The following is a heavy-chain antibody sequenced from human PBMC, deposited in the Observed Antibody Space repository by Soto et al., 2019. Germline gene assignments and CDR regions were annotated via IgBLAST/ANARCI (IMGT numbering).Heavy chain of an antibody. J-gene: IGHJ6*02. CDR2: INPSGGST. CDR1: GYTFTSYY. CDR3: ARDLDSYGYNRSPSYGMDV. D-gene: IGHD5-18*01. Sequence: ASVKVSCKASGYTFTSYYMHWVRQAPGQGLEWMGIINPSGGSTSYAQKFQGRVTMTRDTSTSTVYMELSSLRSEDTAVYYCARDLDSYGYNRSPSYGMDVWGQGTTVTVSS. V-gene: IGHV1-46*01.